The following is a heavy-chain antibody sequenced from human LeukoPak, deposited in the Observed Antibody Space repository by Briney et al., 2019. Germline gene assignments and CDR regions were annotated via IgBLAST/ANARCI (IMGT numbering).Heavy chain of an antibody. Sequence: VASVKVSCTASGYTFTGYYMHWVRQAPGQGLEWMGWINPNSGGTNYAQQFQGRLTMTRDTSISTAYMELSRLRSGDTAVYYCASGLGESTYYYYMDVWGKGTTVTISS. CDR3: ASGLGESTYYYYMDV. D-gene: IGHD3-16*01. CDR1: GYTFTGYY. V-gene: IGHV1-2*02. J-gene: IGHJ6*03. CDR2: INPNSGGT.